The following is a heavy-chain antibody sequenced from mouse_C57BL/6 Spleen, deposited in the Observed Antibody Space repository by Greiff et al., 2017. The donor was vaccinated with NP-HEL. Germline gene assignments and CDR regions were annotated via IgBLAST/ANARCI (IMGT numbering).Heavy chain of an antibody. CDR1: GFTFSSYA. V-gene: IGHV5-4*01. J-gene: IGHJ3*01. Sequence: EVQLVESGGGLVKPGGSLKLSCAASGFTFSSYAMSWVRQTPEKRLEWVATISDGGSYTYYPDNVKGRFTISRDNAKNNLYLQMSHLKSEDTAMYYCARDGVDSGFAYWGQGTLVTVSA. CDR3: ARDGVDSGFAY. D-gene: IGHD1-1*02. CDR2: ISDGGSYT.